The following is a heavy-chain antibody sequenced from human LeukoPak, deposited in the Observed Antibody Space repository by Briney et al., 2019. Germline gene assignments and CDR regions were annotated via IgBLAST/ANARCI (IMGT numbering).Heavy chain of an antibody. CDR1: RFTFSSYS. CDR3: ANRLDYYAD. V-gene: IGHV3-48*02. D-gene: IGHD1-26*01. CDR2: ISSTSSNK. Sequence: GGSLRLSCAASRFTFSSYSMNWVRQAPGKGLEWVSYISSTSSNKYYADSVKGRFTISRDNAKNSLSLQMNSVRDEDTAVYYCANRLDYYADWGQGTLVTVSS. J-gene: IGHJ4*02.